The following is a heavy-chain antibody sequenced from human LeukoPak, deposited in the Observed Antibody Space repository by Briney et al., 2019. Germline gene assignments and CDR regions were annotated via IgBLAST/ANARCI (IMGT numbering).Heavy chain of an antibody. J-gene: IGHJ3*01. CDR2: IDSDGSST. CDR1: GFTFSPYW. Sequence: PGRSLRLSCAASGFTFSPYWMHWVRQGPGKGLVWVARIDSDGSSTIYADSVKGRLTISRDNAQNTLYLQMDSLRAEDTAVYYCARGGGDHAFDVWGQGTMVTVSS. V-gene: IGHV3-74*01. CDR3: ARGGGDHAFDV. D-gene: IGHD2-21*02.